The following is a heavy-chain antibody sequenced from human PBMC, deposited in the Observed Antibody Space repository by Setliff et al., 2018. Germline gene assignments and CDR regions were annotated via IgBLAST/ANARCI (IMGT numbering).Heavy chain of an antibody. CDR3: ARVGRVGYYESFQY. D-gene: IGHD3-22*01. V-gene: IGHV3-21*01. CDR2: ISPSSIYI. CDR1: GLTFSNSE. J-gene: IGHJ1*01. Sequence: GGSLRLSCAASGLTFSNSEMNWVRQAPGKGLEWVSSISPSSIYIYYADSVTGRFTISRDNAKNSLYLQMNSLRAEDTAVYYCARVGRVGYYESFQYWGQGTLVTVSS.